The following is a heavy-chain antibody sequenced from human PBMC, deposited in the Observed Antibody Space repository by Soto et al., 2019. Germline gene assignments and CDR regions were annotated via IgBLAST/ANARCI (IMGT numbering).Heavy chain of an antibody. Sequence: QVDLVQSGAEVKKPGASVTISCKASGSAITRYYIHWVRQAPGRGLEWMGIINPGGCSASYAQKSPDRGTIAKATSTGTVYMDLRSLRTEATAVYYCARDTSGWALNGLDVWGQGTTVNVSS. CDR2: INPGGCSA. CDR3: ARDTSGWALNGLDV. V-gene: IGHV1-46*01. D-gene: IGHD6-19*01. J-gene: IGHJ6*02. CDR1: GSAITRYY.